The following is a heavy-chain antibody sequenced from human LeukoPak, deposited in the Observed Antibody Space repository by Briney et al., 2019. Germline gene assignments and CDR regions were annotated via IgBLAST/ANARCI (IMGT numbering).Heavy chain of an antibody. CDR3: ARLSASTYYYDSSGPYYFDY. Sequence: GESLKISCKGSGYSFTSYWIGWVRQMPGNGLEWMGIIYPGDSDTRYSPSFQGQVTISADKSISTAYLQWSSLKASDTAMYYCARLSASTYYYDSSGPYYFDYWGQGTLVTVSS. D-gene: IGHD3-22*01. CDR1: GYSFTSYW. CDR2: IYPGDSDT. J-gene: IGHJ4*02. V-gene: IGHV5-51*01.